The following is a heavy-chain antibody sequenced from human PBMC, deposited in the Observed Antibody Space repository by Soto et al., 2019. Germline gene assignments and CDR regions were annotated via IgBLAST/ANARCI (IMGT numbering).Heavy chain of an antibody. D-gene: IGHD3-10*01. V-gene: IGHV4-4*02. CDR1: GGSISGSNW. J-gene: IGHJ4*02. CDR3: ASYIRYYYGAGSYYKEAYSHY. CDR2: IYHSGST. Sequence: SETLSLTCAVSGGSISGSNWWSWVRQPPGKGLEWIGEIYHSGSTNYNPSLKSRVTISVDKSKNQFSLKLSSVTAADTAVYYCASYIRYYYGAGSYYKEAYSHYWRQGTLVT.